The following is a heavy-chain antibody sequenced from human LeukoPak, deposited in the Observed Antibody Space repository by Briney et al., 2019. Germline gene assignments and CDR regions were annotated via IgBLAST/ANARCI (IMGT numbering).Heavy chain of an antibody. D-gene: IGHD3-10*01. Sequence: GGSLRLSCAASGFTFSSYEMNWVRQAPGKGLEWVSYISISGSTIYYADSVKGRFTISRDNAKNSLYLQMNSLRAEDTAVYYCARDHGSGGTGWFDPWGQGILVTVSS. CDR2: ISISGSTI. CDR3: ARDHGSGGTGWFDP. V-gene: IGHV3-48*03. CDR1: GFTFSSYE. J-gene: IGHJ5*02.